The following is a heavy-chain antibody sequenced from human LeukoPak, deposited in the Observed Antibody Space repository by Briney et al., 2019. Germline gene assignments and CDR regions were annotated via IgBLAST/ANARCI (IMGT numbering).Heavy chain of an antibody. D-gene: IGHD5-18*01. CDR1: GYTLTELS. CDR2: FDPEDGET. J-gene: IGHJ5*02. CDR3: ARSPDTAMVAWFDP. Sequence: GASVKVSCKVSGYTLTELSMHWVRQAPGKGLEWMGGFDPEDGETIYAQKFQGRVTMTEDTSTDTAYMELRSLRSDDTAVYYCARSPDTAMVAWFDPWGQGTLVTVSS. V-gene: IGHV1-24*01.